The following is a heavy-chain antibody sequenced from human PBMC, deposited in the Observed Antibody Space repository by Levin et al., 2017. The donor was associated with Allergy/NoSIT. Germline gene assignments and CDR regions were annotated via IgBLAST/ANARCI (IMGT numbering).Heavy chain of an antibody. CDR3: AKGVYPHCSSTSCYGDAFDI. Sequence: QAGESLKISCAASGFTFDDYAMHWVRQAPGKGLEWVSGISWNSGSIGYADSVKGRFTISRDNAKNSLYLQMNSLRAEDTALYYCAKGVYPHCSSTSCYGDAFDIWGQGTMVTVSS. J-gene: IGHJ3*02. CDR1: GFTFDDYA. D-gene: IGHD2-2*01. V-gene: IGHV3-9*01. CDR2: ISWNSGSI.